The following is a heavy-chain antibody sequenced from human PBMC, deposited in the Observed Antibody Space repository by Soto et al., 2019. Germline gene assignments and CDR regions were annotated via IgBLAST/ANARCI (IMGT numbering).Heavy chain of an antibody. CDR1: GYIFNKYG. CDR3: ARGRGVVIPAGTPDAFDV. Sequence: ASVNVSCKASGYIFNKYGFNWVRQAPGQGLEWMGRISAFNGYTNFAQKFQGRVTLTTDTSTNTAYMELSSLRSDDTAIYYCARGRGVVIPAGTPDAFDVWGRGTMVTVSS. CDR2: ISAFNGYT. V-gene: IGHV1-18*01. D-gene: IGHD2-21*01. J-gene: IGHJ3*01.